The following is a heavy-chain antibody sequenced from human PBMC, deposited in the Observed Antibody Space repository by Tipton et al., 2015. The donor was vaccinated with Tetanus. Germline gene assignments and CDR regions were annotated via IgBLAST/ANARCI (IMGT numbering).Heavy chain of an antibody. CDR3: ARVKHSDWSDYYYYGMNV. V-gene: IGHV4-30-2*01. J-gene: IGHJ6*02. Sequence: TLSLTCTVSGDSISSGGYSWSWMRQPPGKGLKWIGNIYHSGHSYYNPSLKSRVTISVDSSKNQFSLKLSSVTAADTSLYYCARVKHSDWSDYYYYGMNVCGQGTTVTVSS. CDR1: GDSISSGGYS. D-gene: IGHD6-19*01. CDR2: IYHSGHS.